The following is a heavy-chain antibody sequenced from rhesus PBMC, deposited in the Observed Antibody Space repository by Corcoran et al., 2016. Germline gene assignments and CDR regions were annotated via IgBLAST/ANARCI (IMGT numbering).Heavy chain of an antibody. J-gene: IGHJ4*01. D-gene: IGHD3-3*01. V-gene: IGHV4-143*01. CDR3: ASPNFWSGYSNSYFDY. CDR2: IYGNSAST. Sequence: QVQLQESGPGLVKPSETLSLTCTVSGGSISRFYYWSWIRPPPGKGLEWIGGIYGNSASTYYNPSLKSRVTISKDTSKNQFSLKLSSVTAADTAVYYCASPNFWSGYSNSYFDYWGQGVLVTVSS. CDR1: GGSISRFYY.